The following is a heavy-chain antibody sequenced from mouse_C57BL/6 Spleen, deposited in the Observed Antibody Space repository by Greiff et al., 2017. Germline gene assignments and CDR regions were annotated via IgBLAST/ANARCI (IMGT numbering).Heavy chain of an antibody. CDR1: GYTFTSYW. J-gene: IGHJ3*01. D-gene: IGHD2-4*01. V-gene: IGHV1-52*01. CDR2: IDPSDSET. Sequence: QVQLQQPGAELVRPGSSVKLSCKASGYTFTSYWMHWVKQRPIQGLEWIGNIDPSDSETHYNQKFKDKATLTVDKSSSTAYMQLSSLTSEDAAVYYCARSRDYDTWFAYGGQGTLVTVSA. CDR3: ARSRDYDTWFAY.